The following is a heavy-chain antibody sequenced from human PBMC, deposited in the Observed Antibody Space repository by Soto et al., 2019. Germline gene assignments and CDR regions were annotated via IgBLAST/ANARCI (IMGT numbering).Heavy chain of an antibody. D-gene: IGHD3-22*01. V-gene: IGHV1-24*01. Sequence: ASVKVSCKVSGYTLTELSMHWVRQAPGKGLEWMGGFDPGDGETIYAQKFQGRVTMTEDTSTDTAYMELSSLRSEDTAVYYCATLYYYDSSGYREMAFDIWGQGTMVTVSS. CDR1: GYTLTELS. CDR3: ATLYYYDSSGYREMAFDI. J-gene: IGHJ3*02. CDR2: FDPGDGET.